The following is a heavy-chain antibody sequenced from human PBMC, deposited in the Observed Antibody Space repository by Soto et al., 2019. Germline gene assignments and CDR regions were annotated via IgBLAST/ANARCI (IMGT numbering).Heavy chain of an antibody. CDR2: IIPIFGTA. D-gene: IGHD3-22*01. V-gene: IGHV1-69*06. CDR3: AREGVPLLSYYDSSGDYYLDY. J-gene: IGHJ4*01. CDR1: GDTFSSYA. Sequence: CSVKVSCKASGDTFSSYAISWVRQAPGQGLEWMGGIIPIFGTANYAQKFEDRVTITADKSTSTAYMELSSLRSEDTAVYYCAREGVPLLSYYDSSGDYYLDYWG.